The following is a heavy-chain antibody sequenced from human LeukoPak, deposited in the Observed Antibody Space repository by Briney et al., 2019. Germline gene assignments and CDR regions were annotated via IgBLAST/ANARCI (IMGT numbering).Heavy chain of an antibody. V-gene: IGHV4-59*12. CDR2: IYYTGST. Sequence: SETLSLTCTVSGGSIGSFYWSWIRQPPGKGLEWIGYIYYTGSTNYNPSLKSRVTISVDRSKNQFSLKLSSVTAADTAVYYCARDQTGYCSSTSCYSGMDVWGQGTTVTVSS. CDR1: GGSIGSFY. D-gene: IGHD2-2*02. J-gene: IGHJ6*02. CDR3: ARDQTGYCSSTSCYSGMDV.